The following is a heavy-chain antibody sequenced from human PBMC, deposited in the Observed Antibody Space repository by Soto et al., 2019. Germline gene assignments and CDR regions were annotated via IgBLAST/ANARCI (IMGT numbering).Heavy chain of an antibody. Sequence: ASVKVSCKASGGTFSSYAISWVRQAPGQGLEWKGGIIPIFGTANYAQKFQGRVTITADESTSTAYMELSSLRSEDTAVYYCARSRTYYDSSGYLDWFDPWGQGTLVTVSS. CDR2: IIPIFGTA. J-gene: IGHJ5*02. D-gene: IGHD3-22*01. CDR1: GGTFSSYA. V-gene: IGHV1-69*13. CDR3: ARSRTYYDSSGYLDWFDP.